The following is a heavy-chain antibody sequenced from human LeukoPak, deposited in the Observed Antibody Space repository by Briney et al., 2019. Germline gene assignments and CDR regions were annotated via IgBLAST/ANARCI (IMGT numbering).Heavy chain of an antibody. CDR3: AREAYYSTYVDY. CDR1: GFTFSSYW. V-gene: IGHV3-74*01. Sequence: GGSLRLSCVAPGFTFSSYWMYWVRQAPGKGLVWVSRINSDGSRTSYADSVKGRFTISRDNAKNTLSLQMNTLRVEDTAVYYCAREAYYSTYVDYWGQGTLVTVSS. J-gene: IGHJ4*02. CDR2: INSDGSRT. D-gene: IGHD4-11*01.